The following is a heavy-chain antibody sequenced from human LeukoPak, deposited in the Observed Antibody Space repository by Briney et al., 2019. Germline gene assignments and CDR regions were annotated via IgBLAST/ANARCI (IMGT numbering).Heavy chain of an antibody. D-gene: IGHD6-6*01. CDR1: GFTFSSYA. J-gene: IGHJ6*02. V-gene: IGHV3-23*01. CDR3: ARLYSSSSSFPYYYYGMDV. CDR2: ISGSGGST. Sequence: GSLRLSCAASGFTFSSYAMSWVSQAPGKGLEWVSAISGSGGSTYYADSVKGRFTISRHNSKNTLYLQMNSLRAEDTAVYYCARLYSSSSSFPYYYYGMDVWGQGTTVTVS.